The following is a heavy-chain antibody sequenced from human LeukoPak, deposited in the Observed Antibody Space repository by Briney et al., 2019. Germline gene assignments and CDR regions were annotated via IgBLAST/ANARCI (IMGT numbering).Heavy chain of an antibody. CDR3: AKAGGGDSSGLDAFDI. D-gene: IGHD3-22*01. CDR2: ISYDGSNK. CDR1: GFTFSSYG. Sequence: GRSLRLSCAASGFTFSSYGMHWVRQAPGKGLEWVAVISYDGSNKYYAGSVKGRFTISRDNSKNTLYLQMNSLRAEDTAVYYCAKAGGGDSSGLDAFDIWGQGTMVTVSS. V-gene: IGHV3-30*18. J-gene: IGHJ3*02.